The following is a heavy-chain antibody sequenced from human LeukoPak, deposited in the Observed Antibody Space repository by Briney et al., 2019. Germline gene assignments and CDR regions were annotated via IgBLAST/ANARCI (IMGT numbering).Heavy chain of an antibody. D-gene: IGHD5-12*01. CDR1: GFTFSGSA. CDR2: IRSKANSYAT. CDR3: ARDRSGYSGYDTPYYFDY. V-gene: IGHV3-73*01. J-gene: IGHJ4*02. Sequence: PGGSLRLSCAASGFTFSGSAMHWVRQASGKGLEWVGRIRSKANSYATAYAASVKGRFTISRDDSKNTAYLQMNSLKTEDTAVYYCARDRSGYSGYDTPYYFDYWGQGTLVTVSS.